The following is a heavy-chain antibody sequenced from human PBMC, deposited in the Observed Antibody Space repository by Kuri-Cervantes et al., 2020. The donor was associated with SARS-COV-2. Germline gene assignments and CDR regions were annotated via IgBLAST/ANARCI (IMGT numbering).Heavy chain of an antibody. CDR3: ARDYSSSLFFGRGSTTRRRFDP. V-gene: IGHV3-30*01. Sequence: GGSLRLSCAASGFTFSSYSMHWVRQAPGRGLEWVAVISYDGSNKYYADSVKGRFTISRDNSKNTLYLQMNSLRAEDTAVYYCARDYSSSLFFGRGSTTRRRFDPWGQGTLVTVSS. CDR2: ISYDGSNK. CDR1: GFTFSSYS. J-gene: IGHJ5*02. D-gene: IGHD6-13*01.